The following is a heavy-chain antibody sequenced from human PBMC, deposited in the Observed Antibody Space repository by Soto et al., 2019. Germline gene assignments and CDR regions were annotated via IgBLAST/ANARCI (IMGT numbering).Heavy chain of an antibody. J-gene: IGHJ6*02. CDR3: ARQGFGALHCLVDV. CDR1: GGSISSYY. D-gene: IGHD3-10*01. CDR2: VHDSWGS. V-gene: IGHV4-59*08. Sequence: QVPLQESGPGLVKPSETLSLSCTVSGGSISSYYWSWIRQTPGKGLEWIGYVHDSWGSNYNPSLKSRAAISLDTSKNQFSLKLTSVTATDTAVYYCARQGFGALHCLVDVWGQGTTVTVSS.